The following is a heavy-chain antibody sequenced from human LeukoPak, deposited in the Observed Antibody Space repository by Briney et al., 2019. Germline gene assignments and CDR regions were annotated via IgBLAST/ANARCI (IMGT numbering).Heavy chain of an antibody. D-gene: IGHD3-9*01. CDR2: ISGRGGGT. CDR1: GSTFGNYA. J-gene: IGHJ5*02. Sequence: GGSLRLSCAASGSTFGNYAMYWVRQAPGKGLEWVSGISGRGGGTYFADSVKGRFTISRDNSKNTLYMQMNSLRGDDTAVYYCAKATPYYDTLTGYSTPYNWFDPWGQGTLVTVSS. V-gene: IGHV3-23*01. CDR3: AKATPYYDTLTGYSTPYNWFDP.